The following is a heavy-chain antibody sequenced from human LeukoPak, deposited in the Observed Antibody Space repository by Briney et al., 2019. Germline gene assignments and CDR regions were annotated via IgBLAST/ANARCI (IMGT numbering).Heavy chain of an antibody. J-gene: IGHJ3*02. CDR1: GGSISSSSYY. D-gene: IGHD3-10*01. CDR2: IYYSGST. CDR3: ARLWGSGGYAFDI. V-gene: IGHV4-39*01. Sequence: SETLSLTCTVSGGSISSSSYYWGWIRQPPGKGLEWIGSIYYSGSTYYNPSLKSRVTISVDTSKNQFSLKLSSVTAADTAVYYCARLWGSGGYAFDIWGQGTMVTVSS.